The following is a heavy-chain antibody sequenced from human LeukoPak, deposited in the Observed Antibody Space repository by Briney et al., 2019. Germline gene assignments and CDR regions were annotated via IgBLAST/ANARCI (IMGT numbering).Heavy chain of an antibody. CDR1: GFTFSSYW. V-gene: IGHV3-7*01. Sequence: GGSLRLSCAASGFTFSSYWMSWVRQAPGKGLEWVANIKQDGSEKYYVDSVKGRFTISRDNAKNSLYLQMNSLRAEDTAVYYCARGVGVLAAAGPGDAFDIWGQGTMVTVSS. J-gene: IGHJ3*02. CDR2: IKQDGSEK. D-gene: IGHD6-13*01. CDR3: ARGVGVLAAAGPGDAFDI.